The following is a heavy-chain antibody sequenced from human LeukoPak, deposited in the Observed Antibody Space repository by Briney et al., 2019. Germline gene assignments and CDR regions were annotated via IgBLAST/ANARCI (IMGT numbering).Heavy chain of an antibody. CDR3: ASKPKGFCTNGVCYSVFDY. CDR1: GGSINSSNYF. V-gene: IGHV4-39*01. J-gene: IGHJ4*02. Sequence: SETLSLTCSVSGGSINSSNYFWGWIRQPPEKGLEWIGYIYCSESNYYNPSLKSRVTISVDTSKNQFSLKLTSVTAADTAVYYCASKPKGFCTNGVCYSVFDYWGQGTLVTVSS. D-gene: IGHD2-8*01. CDR2: IYCSESN.